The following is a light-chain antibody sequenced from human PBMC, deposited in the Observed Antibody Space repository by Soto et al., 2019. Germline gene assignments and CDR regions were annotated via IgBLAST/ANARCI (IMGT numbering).Light chain of an antibody. J-gene: IGKJ1*01. CDR1: QNVNSN. CDR3: QQYNNWPRT. V-gene: IGKV3-15*01. Sequence: EIVMTQSPANLSVSPGERATLSCRASQNVNSNLVWYQQIPGQAPRLLIYGASARATGIPARFSGSGSGTEFTLTISSLQSEDFAVYYCQQYNNWPRTFGQGTKVEIK. CDR2: GAS.